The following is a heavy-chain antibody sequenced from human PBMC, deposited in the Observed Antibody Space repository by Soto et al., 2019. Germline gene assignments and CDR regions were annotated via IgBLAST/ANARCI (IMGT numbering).Heavy chain of an antibody. CDR2: INSSGNT. D-gene: IGHD2-2*01. V-gene: IGHV4-34*01. CDR3: ARGRPHTTSSCYLNY. Sequence: ETLSLTCAVYSGCLSDFYWNWIRQPPGKGLEWIGEINSSGNTNYNPSLKSRVTISIDTSKNQFSLKLSSVTAADTAVYYCARGRPHTTSSCYLNYWGAGTLVTVSS. CDR1: SGCLSDFY. J-gene: IGHJ4*02.